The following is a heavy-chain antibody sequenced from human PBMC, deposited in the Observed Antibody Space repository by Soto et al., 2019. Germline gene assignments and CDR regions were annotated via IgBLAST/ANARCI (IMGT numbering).Heavy chain of an antibody. CDR3: ARNAVHGDSTPKSRSSYYYYYGMDV. V-gene: IGHV1-69*06. CDR2: IIPIFGTA. Sequence: QVQLVQSGAEVKKPGSSVKVSCKASGGTFSSYAISWVRQAPGQGLEWMGGIIPIFGTANYAQKFQGRVTITADKPTSTAYVELSSQRSEDTAVYYCARNAVHGDSTPKSRSSYYYYYGMDVWGQGTTVTVSS. CDR1: GGTFSSYA. J-gene: IGHJ6*02. D-gene: IGHD4-17*01.